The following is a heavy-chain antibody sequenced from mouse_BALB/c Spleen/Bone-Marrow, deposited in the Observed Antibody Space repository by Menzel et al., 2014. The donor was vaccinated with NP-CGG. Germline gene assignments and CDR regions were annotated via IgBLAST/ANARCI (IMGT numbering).Heavy chain of an antibody. V-gene: IGHV1S56*01. CDR3: ARGDYYYGSSRAWFAY. Sequence: QVQLQQSGPELVKPGASVKMSCKASGYTFTSYYIHWVKQRPGQGLEWIGWIYPGDGSTKYNEKFKGKTTLTADKSSSXAYMLLSSLTSEDSAIYFCARGDYYYGSSRAWFAYWGQGTLVTVSA. CDR1: GYTFTSYY. CDR2: IYPGDGST. J-gene: IGHJ3*01. D-gene: IGHD1-1*01.